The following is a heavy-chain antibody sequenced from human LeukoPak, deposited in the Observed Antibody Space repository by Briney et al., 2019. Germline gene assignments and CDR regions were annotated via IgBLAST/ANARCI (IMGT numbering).Heavy chain of an antibody. J-gene: IGHJ4*02. Sequence: ASVKVSCKASGYTFTSYGISWVRQAPGQGLEWMGWISAYSGNTNYAQKLQGRVTMTTDTSTSTAYMELRSLRSDDTAVYYCARTYCSSTSCFLDYWGQGTLVTVSS. CDR2: ISAYSGNT. CDR3: ARTYCSSTSCFLDY. CDR1: GYTFTSYG. V-gene: IGHV1-18*01. D-gene: IGHD2-2*01.